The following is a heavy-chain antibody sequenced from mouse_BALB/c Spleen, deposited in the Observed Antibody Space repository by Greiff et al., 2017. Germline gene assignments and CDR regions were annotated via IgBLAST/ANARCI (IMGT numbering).Heavy chain of an antibody. CDR1: GYTFTSYV. D-gene: IGHD1-1*01. CDR3: ARRAYGSSYYFDY. J-gene: IGHJ2*01. V-gene: IGHV1-14*01. CDR2: INPYNDGT. Sequence: VQLKESGPELVKPGAPVKMSCKASGYTFTSYVMHWVKQKPGQGLEWIGYINPYNDGTKYNEKFKGKATLTSDKSSSTAYMELSSLTSEDSAVYYCARRAYGSSYYFDYWGQGTTLTVSS.